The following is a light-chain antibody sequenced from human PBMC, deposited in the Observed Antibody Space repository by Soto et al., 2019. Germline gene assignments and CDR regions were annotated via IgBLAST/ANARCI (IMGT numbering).Light chain of an antibody. V-gene: IGKV3-20*01. Sequence: EIVLTQSPGTLSLSPGERATLSCRASQSVRSSYLAWYQQKPGQAPRFLIYDASSRATGIPDRFSGSGSGTDFTLTISRLEPEDFAVYYCQQYGSSPLTFGGWTKVEIK. CDR1: QSVRSSY. CDR2: DAS. J-gene: IGKJ4*01. CDR3: QQYGSSPLT.